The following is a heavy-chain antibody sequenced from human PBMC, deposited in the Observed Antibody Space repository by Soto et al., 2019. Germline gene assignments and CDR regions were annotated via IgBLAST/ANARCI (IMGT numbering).Heavy chain of an antibody. CDR1: GFTFSSYS. CDR3: ARGLYDSSGRDAFDI. V-gene: IGHV3-48*01. Sequence: GGSLSLSCAASGFTFSSYSMNWVRQAPGKGLEWVSYISSSSSTIYYADSVKGRFTISRDNAKNSLYLQMNSLRAEDTAVYYCARGLYDSSGRDAFDIWGQGTMVTVSS. D-gene: IGHD3-22*01. CDR2: ISSSSSTI. J-gene: IGHJ3*02.